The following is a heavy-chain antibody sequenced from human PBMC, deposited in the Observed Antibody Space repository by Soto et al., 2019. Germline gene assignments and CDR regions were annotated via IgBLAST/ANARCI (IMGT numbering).Heavy chain of an antibody. V-gene: IGHV3-74*01. D-gene: IGHD2-2*01. Sequence: GGSLRLSCAASGFTFSSYWMHWVRQAPGKGLVWVSRINSDGSSTNYADSVKGRFTTSRDNAKSTLYLQMNSLRAEDTAVYSRKPEVPAPMGAPFDYWGRGNLVTVSS. J-gene: IGHJ4*02. CDR3: KPEVPAPMGAPFDY. CDR2: INSDGSST. CDR1: GFTFSSYW.